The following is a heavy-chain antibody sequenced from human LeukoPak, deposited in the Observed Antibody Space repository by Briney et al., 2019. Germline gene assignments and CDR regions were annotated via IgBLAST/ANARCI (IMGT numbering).Heavy chain of an antibody. D-gene: IGHD3-9*01. Sequence: PGGSLRLSCAASGFTFSSYGMHWVRQAPGKGLEWVAVIWYDGSNKYYADSVKGRFTISRDNSKNTLYLQMNSLRAEDTAVYYCARDGIYDILTGGYYFDYWGQGTLVTASS. V-gene: IGHV3-33*01. CDR1: GFTFSSYG. J-gene: IGHJ4*02. CDR3: ARDGIYDILTGGYYFDY. CDR2: IWYDGSNK.